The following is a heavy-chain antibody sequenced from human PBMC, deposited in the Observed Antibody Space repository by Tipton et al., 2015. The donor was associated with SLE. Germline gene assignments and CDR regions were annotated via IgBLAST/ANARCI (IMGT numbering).Heavy chain of an antibody. Sequence: TLSLTCDVSGYSISSGYYWGWIRQPPGKGLEWIGSFFHGGNTYFNPSLKSRVTMSVDTSKNQFSLRLSSVTAADTAVYYCARVYYYDSRGYYSFFDSWGQGPLVTVSS. V-gene: IGHV4-38-2*01. J-gene: IGHJ4*02. CDR1: GYSISSGYY. CDR2: FFHGGNT. CDR3: ARVYYYDSRGYYSFFDS. D-gene: IGHD3-22*01.